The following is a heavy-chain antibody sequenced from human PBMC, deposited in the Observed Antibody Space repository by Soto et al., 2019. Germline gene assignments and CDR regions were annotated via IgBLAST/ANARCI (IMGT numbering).Heavy chain of an antibody. J-gene: IGHJ4*02. Sequence: GTLRLPCAASGFMFNNYAMSWALQAPGKGLEWVSTVSVRGGTSCYGDSLQGRFTISRDNSKKAVYLQMNRLRADDTAIYYCAKGLYCCDSTGYRLFDYWGQGTLVTVSS. D-gene: IGHD3-22*01. CDR3: AKGLYCCDSTGYRLFDY. V-gene: IGHV3-23*01. CDR2: VSVRGGTS. CDR1: GFMFNNYA.